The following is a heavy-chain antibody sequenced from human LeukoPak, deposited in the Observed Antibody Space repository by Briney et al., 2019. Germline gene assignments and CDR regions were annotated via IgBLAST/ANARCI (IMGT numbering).Heavy chain of an antibody. D-gene: IGHD3-10*01. CDR3: ASGRFGELFPCY. CDR2: ISSISNYI. Sequence: GGSLRLSCAASGFTFSSYSMNWVRQAPGKGLEWVSSISSISNYIYYADSLKGRFTISRDNAKHSLYLQMNSLRAADTAVYYCASGRFGELFPCYWGQGTLVTVSS. J-gene: IGHJ4*02. CDR1: GFTFSSYS. V-gene: IGHV3-21*01.